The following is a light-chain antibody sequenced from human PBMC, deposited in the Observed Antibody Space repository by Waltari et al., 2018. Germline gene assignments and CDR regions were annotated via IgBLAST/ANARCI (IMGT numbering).Light chain of an antibody. CDR3: SSYAGSNHLV. CDR1: SSDVGGYNY. CDR2: EVN. J-gene: IGLJ3*02. V-gene: IGLV2-8*01. Sequence: QSALTQPPSASGSPGQSVTISCPGTSSDVGGYNYVSWYHHPPGKAPKLMVYEVNKRPSGVPDRFSGSKSGNTASLTVSGLQAEDESDYYCSSYAGSNHLVFGGGTKLTVL.